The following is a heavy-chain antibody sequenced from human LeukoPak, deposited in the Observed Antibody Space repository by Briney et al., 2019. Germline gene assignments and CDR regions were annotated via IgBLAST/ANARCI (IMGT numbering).Heavy chain of an antibody. CDR2: ISWESGGI. J-gene: IGHJ6*03. V-gene: IGHV3-9*01. D-gene: IGHD2-21*01. CDR1: GFTFDEYA. CDR3: AKDTRLDSYYNMDV. Sequence: GGSLRLSCAASGFTFDEYAMHWVRQAPGKGLEWVSGISWESGGIGYADSVKGRFTISRDSAKNSLYLQMNSLRAEDTAFYYCAKDTRLDSYYNMDVWGRGTTVTVSS.